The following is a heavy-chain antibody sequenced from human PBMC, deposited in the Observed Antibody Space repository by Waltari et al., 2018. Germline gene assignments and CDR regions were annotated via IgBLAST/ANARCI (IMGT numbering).Heavy chain of an antibody. CDR2: IYYNGDT. Sequence: QVQLQESGPGLAKPSQTLSLTCTVSGYSIRTGGYSWSWIRQHPGKCLEWMGYIYYNGDTYYNPSLRNLITVSVDTSGNQFSLKLNSVTPADTAVYYCARTAVTRWAPLYFDYWGQGTLVTVSS. D-gene: IGHD4-17*01. CDR1: GYSIRTGGYS. V-gene: IGHV4-31*01. J-gene: IGHJ4*02. CDR3: ARTAVTRWAPLYFDY.